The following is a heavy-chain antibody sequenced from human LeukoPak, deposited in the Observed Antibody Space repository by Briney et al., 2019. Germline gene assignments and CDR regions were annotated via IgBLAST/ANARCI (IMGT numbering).Heavy chain of an antibody. CDR3: ARGTNDAFDI. V-gene: IGHV4-30-2*01. CDR2: IYHSGST. D-gene: IGHD1/OR15-1a*01. J-gene: IGHJ3*02. Sequence: PSQTLSLTCAVSGGSISSGGYSWSWIRQPPGTGLEWIGYIYHSGSTYYNPSLKSRVTISVDRSKNQFSLKLSSVTAADTAVYYCARGTNDAFDIWGQGTMVTVSS. CDR1: GGSISSGGYS.